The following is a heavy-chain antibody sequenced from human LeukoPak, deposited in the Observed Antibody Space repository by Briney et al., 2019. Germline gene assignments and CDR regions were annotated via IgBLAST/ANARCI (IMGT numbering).Heavy chain of an antibody. Sequence: ASVKVSCKASGYTFTSYAMHWVRQAPGQRLEWMGWINVGNGNTKYSQKFQGRVTITRDTSANTAYMELSSLRSEDTAVYYCARDVAVGLDYWGQGTLVTVSS. D-gene: IGHD6-19*01. CDR2: INVGNGNT. CDR3: ARDVAVGLDY. J-gene: IGHJ4*02. V-gene: IGHV1-3*01. CDR1: GYTFTSYA.